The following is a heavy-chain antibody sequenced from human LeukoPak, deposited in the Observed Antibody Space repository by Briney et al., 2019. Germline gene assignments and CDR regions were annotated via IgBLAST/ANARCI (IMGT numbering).Heavy chain of an antibody. CDR1: GFTVSSNY. D-gene: IGHD4-17*01. CDR3: ARSFYGDYRFDY. Sequence: GGSLRLSCAASGFTVSSNYMSCVRQAPGKGLEWVSVIYSGGSTYYADSVKGRFTISRDNSKNTLYLQMNSLRAEDTAVYYCARSFYGDYRFDYWGQGTLVTVSS. V-gene: IGHV3-66*01. J-gene: IGHJ4*02. CDR2: IYSGGST.